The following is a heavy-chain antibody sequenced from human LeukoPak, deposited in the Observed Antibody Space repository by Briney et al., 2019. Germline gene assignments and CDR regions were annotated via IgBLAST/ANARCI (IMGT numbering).Heavy chain of an antibody. J-gene: IGHJ4*02. V-gene: IGHV3-48*04. CDR2: ITPTSTTI. CDR3: ARVVSGVTGGDY. D-gene: IGHD3-3*01. CDR1: GFTFDDYA. Sequence: GGSLRLSCAASGFTFDDYAMHWVRQAPGKGLECISYITPTSTTIHYADSVKGRFAVSRDNANSLLYLQMNSLRVEDTAVYYCARVVSGVTGGDYWGQGTLVSVSS.